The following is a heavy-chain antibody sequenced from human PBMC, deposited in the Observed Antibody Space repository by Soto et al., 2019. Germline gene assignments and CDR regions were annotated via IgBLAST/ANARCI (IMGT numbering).Heavy chain of an antibody. V-gene: IGHV4-31*03. CDR3: ARDPVITVTSQYYGMDL. D-gene: IGHD4-4*01. CDR1: GGSISSDGHY. CDR2: IYYSGNT. J-gene: IGHJ6*02. Sequence: PSETLSLTCTVSGGSISSDGHYWSWIRQHPGKGLEWIGYIYYSGNTYYNPSLKSRVTISVDTSKNQFSLNLSSVTAAGTAVYYCARDPVITVTSQYYGMDLWGQGTTVTVSS.